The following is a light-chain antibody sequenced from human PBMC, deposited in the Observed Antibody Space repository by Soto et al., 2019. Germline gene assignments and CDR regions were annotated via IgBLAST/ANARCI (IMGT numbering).Light chain of an antibody. J-gene: IGKJ1*01. V-gene: IGKV1-5*03. CDR2: KSS. CDR1: QSISSW. CDR3: QQYNSYPWT. Sequence: TQSPGTLSLSPGERVTLSCRASQSISSWLAWYQQKPGKAPKLLIYKSSSLESGVPSRFSGSGSGTEFTLTISSLQPDDFATYYCQQYNSYPWTFGQGTKVDIK.